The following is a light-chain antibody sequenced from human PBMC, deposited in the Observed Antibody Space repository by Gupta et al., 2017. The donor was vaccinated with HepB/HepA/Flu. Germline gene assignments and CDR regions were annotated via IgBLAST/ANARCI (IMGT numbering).Light chain of an antibody. CDR1: SSNIGTNT. CDR2: SNN. CDR3: ATWDDSLNVCV. V-gene: IGLV1-44*01. J-gene: IGLJ3*02. Sequence: QSVLTQPPSASATPGHSVTISCSGSSSNIGTNTVSWYQQFPRTAPRLLIHSNNERPSGVPERFSGSKSGASASLAISGLQSEDEADYYCATWDDSLNVCVFGGGTKLTVL.